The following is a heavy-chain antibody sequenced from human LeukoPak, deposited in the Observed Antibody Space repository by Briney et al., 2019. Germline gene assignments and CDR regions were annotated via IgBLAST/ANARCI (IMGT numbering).Heavy chain of an antibody. V-gene: IGHV3-33*01. D-gene: IGHD3-22*01. CDR3: ARDISYYDSSGSCDY. J-gene: IGHJ4*02. Sequence: PGRSLRLSCAASGFTFSSYGMHWVRQAPGKGLEWVAVIWYDGSNKYYADSVKGRFTISRDNSKNTLYLQMNSLRAEDTAVYYCARDISYYDSSGSCDYWGQGTLVTVSS. CDR1: GFTFSSYG. CDR2: IWYDGSNK.